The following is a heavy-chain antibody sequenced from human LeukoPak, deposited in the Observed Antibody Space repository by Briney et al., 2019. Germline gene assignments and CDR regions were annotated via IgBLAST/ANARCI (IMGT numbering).Heavy chain of an antibody. CDR1: GFTFSSYG. D-gene: IGHD6-13*01. Sequence: PGGSLRLSCAASGFTFSSYGMNWVRQAPGKGLEWVSYISSGSSSIFYADSVKGRLTITRDNAKNSLYLQMNSLRAEDTAVYYCARGTEAAAGTSPFDYWGQGTLVTVSS. CDR3: ARGTEAAAGTSPFDY. CDR2: ISSGSSSI. J-gene: IGHJ4*02. V-gene: IGHV3-48*01.